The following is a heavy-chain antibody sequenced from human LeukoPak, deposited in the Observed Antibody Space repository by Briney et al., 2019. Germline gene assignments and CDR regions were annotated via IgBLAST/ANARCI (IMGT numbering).Heavy chain of an antibody. CDR3: ARSGSYFAPCDY. J-gene: IGHJ4*02. D-gene: IGHD1-26*01. CDR2: ISYDGSNK. CDR1: GFTFSSYG. V-gene: IGHV3-30*03. Sequence: GGSLRLSCAASGFTFSSYGMHWVRQAPGKGLEWVAVISYDGSNKYYADSVKGRFTISRDNSKNTLYLQMNSLRAEDTAVYYCARSGSYFAPCDYWGQGTLVTVSS.